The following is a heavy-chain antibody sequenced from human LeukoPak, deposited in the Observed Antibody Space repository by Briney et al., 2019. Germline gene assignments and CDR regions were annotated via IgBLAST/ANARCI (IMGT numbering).Heavy chain of an antibody. D-gene: IGHD3-22*01. V-gene: IGHV4-34*01. Sequence: SETLSLTCAVYGGSFSGYYWSWIRQPPGKGLEWIGEINHSGSTNYNPSLKSRVAISVDTSKNQFSLKLSSVTAADTAVYYCARGTRYYDSSGYYRDWGQGTLVTVSS. J-gene: IGHJ4*02. CDR2: INHSGST. CDR3: ARGTRYYDSSGYYRD. CDR1: GGSFSGYY.